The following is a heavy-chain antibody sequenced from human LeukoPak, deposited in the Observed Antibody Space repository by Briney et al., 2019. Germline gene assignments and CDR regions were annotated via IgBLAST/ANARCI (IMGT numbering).Heavy chain of an antibody. J-gene: IGHJ4*02. CDR1: GSTFDDYA. CDR3: VKPYSYSSGSFN. CDR2: IKQDGSEK. V-gene: IGHV3-7*01. Sequence: GGSLRLSCAASGSTFDDYAMNWVRQAPGKGLEWVANIKQDGSEKYYVDSVKGRFTISRDNAKNSLYLQMNSLRAEDTAMYYCVKPYSYSSGSFNWGQGTLVTVSS. D-gene: IGHD3-10*01.